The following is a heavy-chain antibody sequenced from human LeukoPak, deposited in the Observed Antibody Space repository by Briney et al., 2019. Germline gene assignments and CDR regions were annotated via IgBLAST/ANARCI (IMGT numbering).Heavy chain of an antibody. Sequence: SGGSLRLSCAASGFSFSDHYMDWVRQAPGKGLEWVSYISSSSSYTNYADSVKGRFTISRDNAKNSLYLQMNSLRAEDTAVYYCARAWFGELYGWFDPWGQGTLVTVSS. D-gene: IGHD3-10*01. V-gene: IGHV3-11*06. CDR2: ISSSSSYT. CDR3: ARAWFGELYGWFDP. CDR1: GFSFSDHY. J-gene: IGHJ5*02.